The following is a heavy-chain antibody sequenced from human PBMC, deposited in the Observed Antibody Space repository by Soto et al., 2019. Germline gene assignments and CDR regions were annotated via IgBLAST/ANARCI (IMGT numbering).Heavy chain of an antibody. J-gene: IGHJ4*02. CDR3: ARDGSSV. V-gene: IGHV3-33*01. Sequence: QVQLVESGGGVVQPGRSLRLSCAASGFTFSSYGMHWVRQAPGKGLEWVGVIWYDGSNKYYADSVKGRFTISRDNSKNTLYLQMNSLRAEDTAVYYCARDGSSVWGQGTLVTVSS. CDR2: IWYDGSNK. D-gene: IGHD1-26*01. CDR1: GFTFSSYG.